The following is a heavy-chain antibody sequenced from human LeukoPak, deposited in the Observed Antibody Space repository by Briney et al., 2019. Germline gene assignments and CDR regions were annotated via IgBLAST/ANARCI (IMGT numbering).Heavy chain of an antibody. CDR2: ISAYNGNT. CDR3: ARDREVVVAEYYYYGMDV. J-gene: IGHJ6*02. Sequence: GASVKVSCKASGYTFTSYGISWVRQAPGQGLEWMGWISAYNGNTNYAQKLQGRVTMTTGTSTSTAYMELRSLRSDDTAVYYCARDREVVVAEYYYYGMDVWGQGTTVTVSS. D-gene: IGHD2-15*01. CDR1: GYTFTSYG. V-gene: IGHV1-18*01.